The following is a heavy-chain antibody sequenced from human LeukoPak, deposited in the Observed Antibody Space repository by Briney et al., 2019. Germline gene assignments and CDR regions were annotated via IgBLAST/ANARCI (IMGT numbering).Heavy chain of an antibody. V-gene: IGHV1-2*02. Sequence: ASVKVSCKASGYSFPGYYIHWIRQAPGQGLEWMGWINPETGDTNYAQKFQDRVTLTRDTSLITFYMELTSLRSDDTAMYYCARGAKAFWGQGTLVTASS. J-gene: IGHJ4*02. CDR1: GYSFPGYY. CDR3: ARGAKAF. CDR2: INPETGDT.